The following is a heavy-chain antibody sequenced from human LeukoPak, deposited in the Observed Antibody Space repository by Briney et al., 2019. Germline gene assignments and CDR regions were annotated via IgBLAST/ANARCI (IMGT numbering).Heavy chain of an antibody. CDR2: IWHDGSIK. Sequence: GRSLRLSCAASGFTFSNYGMHWARQTPGKGLDWVAVIWHDGSIKYYADSVRGRFTISRDNSMNTVYLQMNSLRVEDTAVYYCAKVRQFTAATGTGLDYWGQGTLVTVSS. J-gene: IGHJ4*02. CDR3: AKVRQFTAATGTGLDY. D-gene: IGHD6-13*01. V-gene: IGHV3-33*03. CDR1: GFTFSNYG.